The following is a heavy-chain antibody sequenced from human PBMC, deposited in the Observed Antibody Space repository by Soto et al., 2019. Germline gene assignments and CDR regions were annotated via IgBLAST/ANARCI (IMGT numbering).Heavy chain of an antibody. V-gene: IGHV4-31*03. J-gene: IGHJ6*02. CDR3: GRDAVTKRDFYYYGMDV. D-gene: IGHD4-4*01. Sequence: SETLSLTCTVSGGSIKNSGYYWSWIRQHPEKGLEWIGYISYSGSTDYAPSLKSRVTMSVDTSKNQFSLNLTSVTAADTAVYYCGRDAVTKRDFYYYGMDVWGRGTTVTVSS. CDR1: GGSIKNSGYY. CDR2: ISYSGST.